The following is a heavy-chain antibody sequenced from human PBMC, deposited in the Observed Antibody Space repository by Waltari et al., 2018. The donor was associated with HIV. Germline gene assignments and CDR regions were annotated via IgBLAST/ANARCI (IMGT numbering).Heavy chain of an antibody. CDR3: TKDRHSSGYYDFGYGMDV. D-gene: IGHD3-22*01. CDR1: GFTFDDYA. J-gene: IGHJ6*02. V-gene: IGHV3-9*01. CDR2: ISWNSGGT. Sequence: EVQLVESGGGLVQPGRSLRLSCAASGFTFDDYAMHWVGQAPGKGLEWVSGISWNSGGTGYADSVKGRFTISRDNAKNSLYLQMNSLRAEDTALYYCTKDRHSSGYYDFGYGMDVWGQGTTVTVSS.